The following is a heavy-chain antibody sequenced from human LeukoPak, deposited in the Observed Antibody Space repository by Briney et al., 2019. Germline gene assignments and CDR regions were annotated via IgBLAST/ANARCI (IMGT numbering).Heavy chain of an antibody. CDR3: ARSPTKRVPEDY. CDR1: GGSISTYY. D-gene: IGHD2-2*01. J-gene: IGHJ4*02. Sequence: PSETLSLTCTVSGGSISTYYWGWIRQPPGKGLEWIGQIFHSGSTSYSPSLKSRVTISVDKSKNQFSLRLTSVTAADTAVYYCARSPTKRVPEDYWGQGTLVTVSS. V-gene: IGHV4-59*12. CDR2: IFHSGST.